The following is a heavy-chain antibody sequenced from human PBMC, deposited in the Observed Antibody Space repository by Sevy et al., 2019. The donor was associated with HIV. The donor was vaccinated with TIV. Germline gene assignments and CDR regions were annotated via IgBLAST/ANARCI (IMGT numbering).Heavy chain of an antibody. CDR2: ISYDGNNR. Sequence: GGSLRLSCAASGFTFSGYAMHWVRQAPGKGLKWVAVISYDGNNRYYADSVKGRFTISRDNSKNTLYLQLNGLRPEDTAVYYCTRGDEGGGTFGVVRPSDCWGQGTLVTVSS. D-gene: IGHD3-3*01. J-gene: IGHJ4*02. CDR1: GFTFSGYA. V-gene: IGHV3-30-3*01. CDR3: TRGDEGGGTFGVVRPSDC.